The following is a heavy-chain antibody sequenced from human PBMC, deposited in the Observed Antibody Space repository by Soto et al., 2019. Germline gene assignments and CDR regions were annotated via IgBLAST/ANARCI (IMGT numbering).Heavy chain of an antibody. Sequence: GGSLRLSCAASGFTFSSYSMNWVRQAPGKGLEWVSYISSSSSTIYYADSVKGRFTISRDNAKNSLYLQMNSLRAEDTAVYYCARDQSPGPLGYFDWLREYWGQGTLVTVSS. CDR1: GFTFSSYS. CDR2: ISSSSSTI. V-gene: IGHV3-48*01. CDR3: ARDQSPGPLGYFDWLREY. J-gene: IGHJ4*02. D-gene: IGHD3-9*01.